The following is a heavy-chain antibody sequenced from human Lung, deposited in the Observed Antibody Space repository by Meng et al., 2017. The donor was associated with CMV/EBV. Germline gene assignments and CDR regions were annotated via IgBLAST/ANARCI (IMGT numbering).Heavy chain of an antibody. J-gene: IGHJ5*02. CDR3: ARAPYESNFDP. CDR2: INPGTGGT. Sequence: SCQASAYTSRAYFIHWGRPAPGQGLEWLGWINPGTGGTDCAQKFQGRVTMTRDTSITTVYLELTTLTSDDTAVYFCARAPYESNFDPWGQGTLVTVSS. CDR1: AYTSRAYF. D-gene: IGHD3-22*01. V-gene: IGHV1-2*02.